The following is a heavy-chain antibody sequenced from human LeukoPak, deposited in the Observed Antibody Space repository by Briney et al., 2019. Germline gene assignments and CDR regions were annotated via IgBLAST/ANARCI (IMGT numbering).Heavy chain of an antibody. CDR3: ARDPRRYSSGWFDY. Sequence: ASVKVSCKASGYTFTSYYMHWVRQAPGQGLEWMGWISAYNGNTNYAQKLQGRVTMTTDTSTSTAYMELRSLRSDDTAVYYCARDPRRYSSGWFDYWGQGTLVTVSS. J-gene: IGHJ4*02. CDR1: GYTFTSYY. D-gene: IGHD6-19*01. CDR2: ISAYNGNT. V-gene: IGHV1-18*04.